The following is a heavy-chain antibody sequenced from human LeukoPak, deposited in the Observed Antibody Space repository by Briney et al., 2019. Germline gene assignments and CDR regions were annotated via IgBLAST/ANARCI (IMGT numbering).Heavy chain of an antibody. CDR2: IYYSGST. CDR1: GGSISSYY. V-gene: IGHV4-59*01. J-gene: IGHJ3*02. Sequence: PSETLSLNCTVSGGSISSYYWSWIRQPPGKGLEWIGYIYYSGSTNYNPSLKSRVTISVDTSKNQFSLKLSSVTAADTAVYYCARVSLVGATSVSDAFDIWGQGTMVTVSS. D-gene: IGHD1-26*01. CDR3: ARVSLVGATSVSDAFDI.